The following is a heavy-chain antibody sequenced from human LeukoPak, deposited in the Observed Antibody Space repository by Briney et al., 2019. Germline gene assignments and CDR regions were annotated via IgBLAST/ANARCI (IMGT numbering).Heavy chain of an antibody. J-gene: IGHJ4*02. Sequence: GGSLRLSCAASGFTFSSYAMSWVRQAPGKGLEWVSAISGSGGSTYYADSVKGQFTISRDNSKNTLYLQMNSLRAEDTAVYYCAWASYYDFWSGYYRGNDYWGQGTLVTVSS. CDR2: ISGSGGST. CDR1: GFTFSSYA. CDR3: AWASYYDFWSGYYRGNDY. D-gene: IGHD3-3*01. V-gene: IGHV3-23*01.